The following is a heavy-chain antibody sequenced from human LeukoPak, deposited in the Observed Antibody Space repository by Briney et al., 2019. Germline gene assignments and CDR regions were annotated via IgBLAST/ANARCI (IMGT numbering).Heavy chain of an antibody. V-gene: IGHV4-59*01. Sequence: ETLSLTCAVSGGSISSYYWSWIRQPPGKGLEWIGYIYYSGSTNYNPSLKSRVTISVDTSKNQFSLKLSSVTAADTAVYYCASGAYYYGSGTGWFDPWGQGTLVTVSS. D-gene: IGHD3-10*01. CDR3: ASGAYYYGSGTGWFDP. J-gene: IGHJ5*02. CDR2: IYYSGST. CDR1: GGSISSYY.